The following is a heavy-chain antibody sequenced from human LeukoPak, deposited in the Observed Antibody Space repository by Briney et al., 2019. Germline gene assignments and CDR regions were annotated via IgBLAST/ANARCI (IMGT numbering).Heavy chain of an antibody. CDR2: INPNSGGT. CDR1: GYTFTGYY. V-gene: IGHV1-2*02. J-gene: IGHJ4*02. D-gene: IGHD1-26*01. CDR3: ARGVVGATTPIDY. Sequence: ASVKVSCKASGYTFTGYYMHWVRQAPGQGLEWMGWINPNSGGTNYAQKFQGRVTMTRDTSISIAYMELSRLRSDDTAVYYCARGVVGATTPIDYWGQGTLVTVSS.